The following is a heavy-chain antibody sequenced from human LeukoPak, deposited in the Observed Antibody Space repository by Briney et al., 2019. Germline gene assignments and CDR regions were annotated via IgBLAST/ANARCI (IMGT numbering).Heavy chain of an antibody. J-gene: IGHJ5*02. V-gene: IGHV4-59*01. CDR3: ARVTAAYDWLDP. D-gene: IGHD2-21*02. CDR1: GGSISGYY. Sequence: SETLSLTCSVSGGSISGYYWNWIRQPPGKGLEWIGYIYNSGRTTYNPSLKGRVSISVDTSKNQFSLNLSSVTAADTAVYYCARVTAAYDWLDPWGQGTLVTVSS. CDR2: IYNSGRT.